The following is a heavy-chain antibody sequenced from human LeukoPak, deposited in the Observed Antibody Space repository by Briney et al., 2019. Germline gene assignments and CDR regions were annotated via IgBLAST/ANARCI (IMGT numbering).Heavy chain of an antibody. J-gene: IGHJ6*03. D-gene: IGHD3-3*01. Sequence: ASVKVSCKASGGTFSSYAISWVRQAPGQGLEWMGGIIPIFGTANYAQKFQGRVTITADESTSTAYMELSSLRSEDTAMYYCARGSYDFWSGYPARYYYYYMDVWGKGTTVTVSS. CDR3: ARGSYDFWSGYPARYYYYYMDV. V-gene: IGHV1-69*13. CDR2: IIPIFGTA. CDR1: GGTFSSYA.